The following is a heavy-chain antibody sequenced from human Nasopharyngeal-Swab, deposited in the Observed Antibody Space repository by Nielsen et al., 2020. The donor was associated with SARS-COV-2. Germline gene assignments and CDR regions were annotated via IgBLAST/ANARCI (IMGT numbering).Heavy chain of an antibody. Sequence: SETLSLTCTVSGGSISSSSYYWGWIRQPPGKGLEWIGSIYYSGSTYHNPSLKSRVTISVDTSKNQFSLKLSSVTAADTAVYYCARERLAVAGSFDYWGQGTLVTVSS. D-gene: IGHD6-19*01. CDR3: ARERLAVAGSFDY. CDR2: IYYSGST. V-gene: IGHV4-39*02. J-gene: IGHJ4*02. CDR1: GGSISSSSYY.